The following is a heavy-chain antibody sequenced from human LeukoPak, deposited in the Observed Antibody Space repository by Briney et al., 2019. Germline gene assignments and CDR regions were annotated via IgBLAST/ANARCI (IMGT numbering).Heavy chain of an antibody. D-gene: IGHD4-17*01. CDR2: ISYDGSNK. CDR1: GFTFSSYG. J-gene: IGHJ6*02. CDR3: AKDNDYGDFSRLGGMDV. V-gene: IGHV3-30*18. Sequence: PGRSLRLSCAASGFTFSSYGMHWVRPAPGKGLEWVAVISYDGSNKYYADSVKGRFTISRDNSKNTLYLQMNSLRAEDTAVYYCAKDNDYGDFSRLGGMDVWGQGTTVTVSS.